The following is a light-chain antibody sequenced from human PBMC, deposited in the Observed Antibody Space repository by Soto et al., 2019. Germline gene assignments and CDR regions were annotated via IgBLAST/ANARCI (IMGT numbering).Light chain of an antibody. Sequence: EMVMTQSPDTLSVSPGERATLSCRASQSVSNNLAWYQQKPGQAPRLLIYGASTRATGIPARFSGSGSGTEFTLSISSLQPEDSAGYYCQQYNTWPPLTFGGGTKVEIK. V-gene: IGKV3-15*01. CDR2: GAS. CDR1: QSVSNN. CDR3: QQYNTWPPLT. J-gene: IGKJ4*01.